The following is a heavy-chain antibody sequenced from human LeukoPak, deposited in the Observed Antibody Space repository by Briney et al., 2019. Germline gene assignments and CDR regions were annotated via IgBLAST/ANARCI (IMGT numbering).Heavy chain of an antibody. Sequence: GGSLRLSCVASGFTFNKNWMNWVRQAPGQGLEWVATMRHDGVAKDHVDSVKGRFTISRDNAKNSLYLQMNNLRAEDTAVYYCAKGGLRDGYSYASWGQGTLITVSS. CDR1: GFTFNKNW. CDR2: MRHDGVAK. J-gene: IGHJ5*02. V-gene: IGHV3-7*03. D-gene: IGHD5-24*01. CDR3: AKGGLRDGYSYAS.